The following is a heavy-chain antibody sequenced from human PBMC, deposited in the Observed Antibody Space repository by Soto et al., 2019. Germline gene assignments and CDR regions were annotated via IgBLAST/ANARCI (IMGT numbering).Heavy chain of an antibody. Sequence: ASVKVSCKTSGDNFKKNVFTWVRQAPGQGLEWMGGTIPALGKTHYIERFQGRVTITVDDATRTVYMEVRDLTSEDTAIYYCARGPFRPSAMDVWGQGTTVTVSS. V-gene: IGHV1-69*10. CDR3: ARGPFRPSAMDV. J-gene: IGHJ6*02. CDR1: GDNFKKNV. CDR2: TIPALGKT. D-gene: IGHD3-10*01.